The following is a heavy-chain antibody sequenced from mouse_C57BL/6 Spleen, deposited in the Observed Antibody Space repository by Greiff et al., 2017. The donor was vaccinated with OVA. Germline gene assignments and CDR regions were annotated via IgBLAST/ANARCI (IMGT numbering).Heavy chain of an antibody. Sequence: VQLKESGPELVKPGASVKIPCKASGYTFTDYNMDWVKQSHGKSLEWIGDINPNNGGTIYNQKFKGKATLTVDKSSSTAYMELRSLTSEDTAVYYCARFPRAYYSNYGYFDYWGQGTTLTVSS. CDR1: GYTFTDYN. V-gene: IGHV1-18*01. J-gene: IGHJ2*01. CDR2: INPNNGGT. D-gene: IGHD2-5*01. CDR3: ARFPRAYYSNYGYFDY.